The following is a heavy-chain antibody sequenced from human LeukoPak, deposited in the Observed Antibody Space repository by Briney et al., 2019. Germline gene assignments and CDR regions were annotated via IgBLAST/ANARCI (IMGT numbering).Heavy chain of an antibody. CDR1: GYSISSGYY. J-gene: IGHJ6*03. D-gene: IGHD6-6*01. Sequence: SETLSLTCTVSGYSISSGYYWGWIRPPPGKGLEWIGSIYHSGSTYYNPSLKSRVTISVDTSKNQFSLKLSSVTAADTAVYYCARGFRSSSSSHYYYYYMDVWGKGTTVTVSS. CDR3: ARGFRSSSSSHYYYYYMDV. CDR2: IYHSGST. V-gene: IGHV4-38-2*02.